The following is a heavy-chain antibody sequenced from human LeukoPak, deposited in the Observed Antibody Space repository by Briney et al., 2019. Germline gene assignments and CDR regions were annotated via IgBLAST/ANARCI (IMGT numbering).Heavy chain of an antibody. CDR3: ARDVSGLRYFDWSQPSPDAFDI. D-gene: IGHD3-9*01. CDR1: GGSFSGYY. CDR2: INHSGST. Sequence: SETLSLTCAVYGGSFSGYYWSWIRQPPGKGLEWIGEINHSGSTNYNPSLKSRVTISVDTSKNQFSLKLSSVTAADTAVYYCARDVSGLRYFDWSQPSPDAFDIWGQGTMVTVSS. V-gene: IGHV4-34*01. J-gene: IGHJ3*02.